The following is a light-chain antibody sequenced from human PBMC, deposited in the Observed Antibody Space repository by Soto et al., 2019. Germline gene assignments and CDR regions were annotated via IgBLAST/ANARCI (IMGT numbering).Light chain of an antibody. CDR2: ANI. CDR3: QSYDSSPSGYV. Sequence: APGQRVTISCAGSGSNIGAGYDVHWYQQLPGTAPKLLIFANINRPSGVPDRFSGSKSGTSASLAITGLRAEDEADYYCQSYDSSPSGYVFGTGTRSPS. V-gene: IGLV1-40*01. J-gene: IGLJ1*01. CDR1: GSNIGAGYD.